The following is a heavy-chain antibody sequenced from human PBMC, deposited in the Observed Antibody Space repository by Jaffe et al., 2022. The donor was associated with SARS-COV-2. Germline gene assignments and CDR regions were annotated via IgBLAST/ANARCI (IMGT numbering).Heavy chain of an antibody. CDR1: GLTFSNAW. Sequence: EVQLVESGGGLVRPGGSLRLSCAASGLTFSNAWLSWVRQAPGKGLEWVGRIRSKAYGGTADYAAPVRGRFTISRDDSKDTLYLQLNSLGTEDTAVYYCTTLLGWDQTVDYWGQGTLVTVSS. CDR3: TTLLGWDQTVDY. J-gene: IGHJ4*02. V-gene: IGHV3-15*01. CDR2: IRSKAYGGTA. D-gene: IGHD2-21*01.